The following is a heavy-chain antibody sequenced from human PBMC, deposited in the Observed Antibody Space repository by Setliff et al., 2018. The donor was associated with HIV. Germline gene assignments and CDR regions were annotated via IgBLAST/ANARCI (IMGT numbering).Heavy chain of an antibody. V-gene: IGHV4-34*01. J-gene: IGHJ4*01. Sequence: SQTLSLTCAVSGGSFSGYYWSWIRQPPGKGLEWIGEINPSGSANYSPSLKSRVTISVDTSKNEFSLKLGSVTAADTAVYFCARGGLNDYTLFYDFWGQGTLVTVSS. CDR1: GGSFSGYY. CDR2: INPSGSA. CDR3: ARGGLNDYTLFYDF. D-gene: IGHD3-3*01.